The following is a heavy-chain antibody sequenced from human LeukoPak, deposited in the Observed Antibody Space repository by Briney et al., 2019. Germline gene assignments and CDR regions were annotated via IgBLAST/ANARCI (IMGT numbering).Heavy chain of an antibody. CDR3: VKVASVTTFGGTFDY. CDR2: ISSDGGRT. Sequence: GGSLRLPCSASGFTFSTYAMHWVRQAPGKGLEYVSAISSDGGRTYYADSVKGRFTISRDNSKNTLYLQMSSLRAEDTAVYYCVKVASVTTFGGTFDYWGQGTLVTVSS. D-gene: IGHD3-16*01. V-gene: IGHV3-64D*09. CDR1: GFTFSTYA. J-gene: IGHJ4*02.